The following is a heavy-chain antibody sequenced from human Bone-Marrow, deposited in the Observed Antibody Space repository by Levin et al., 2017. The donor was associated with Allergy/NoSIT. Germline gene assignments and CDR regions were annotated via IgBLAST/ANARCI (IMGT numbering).Heavy chain of an antibody. CDR2: SYYSGST. CDR1: DASITDSY. V-gene: IGHV4-59*01. J-gene: IGHJ4*02. CDR3: ARRDCGDYFDY. Sequence: SQTLSLTCTVSDASITDSYWTWIRQPPGKGLEWIGHSYYSGSTNYNPSLKSRVTISIDTSKNQFSLKLSSVTAADTAVYYCARRDCGDYFDYWGQGTLVTVSS. D-gene: IGHD4-17*01.